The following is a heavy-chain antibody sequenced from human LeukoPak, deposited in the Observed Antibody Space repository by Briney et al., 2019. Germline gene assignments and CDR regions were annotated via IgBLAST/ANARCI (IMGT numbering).Heavy chain of an antibody. J-gene: IGHJ4*02. CDR1: GGSISSSSYY. CDR3: AKGRAGGWNGGDY. Sequence: PSETLSLTCTVSGGSISSSSYYWGWIRQPPGKGLEWVSAITVSGETYYADSVKGRFTISRDTSKNTLYFQMNSLRAEDTAVYYCAKGRAGGWNGGDYWGQGTLVTVSS. V-gene: IGHV3-23*01. CDR2: ITVSGET. D-gene: IGHD1-1*01.